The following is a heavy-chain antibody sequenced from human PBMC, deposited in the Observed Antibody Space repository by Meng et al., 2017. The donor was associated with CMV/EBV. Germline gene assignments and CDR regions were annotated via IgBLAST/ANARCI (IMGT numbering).Heavy chain of an antibody. CDR2: INHSGST. CDR1: GWSFRCYN. CDR3: ARGSRRLPRFNWFNP. Sequence: GDGVFQPSGHLSPTCDVDGWSFRCYNWSWIRQPPGKGLEGIGEINHSGSTNYNPSLKSRVTISGDTSKNQFSLKLSSVTPADTAVYYCARGSRRLPRFNWFNPWGQGTLVTVSS. J-gene: IGHJ5*02. D-gene: IGHD3-3*01. V-gene: IGHV4-34*01.